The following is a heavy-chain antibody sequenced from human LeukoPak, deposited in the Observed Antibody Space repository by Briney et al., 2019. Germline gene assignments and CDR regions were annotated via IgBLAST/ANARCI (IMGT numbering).Heavy chain of an antibody. D-gene: IGHD2/OR15-2a*01. CDR2: ITHNSANI. V-gene: IGHV3-21*01. Sequence: GGSLRLSCATPGFIFSVSDMVWARQAPGKGLEWVSTITHNSANIYYADSVKGRFSISRDNARNSLFLQMNSLRAEDTAVYYCAVNFRHWGPGTLVTVSS. CDR3: AVNFRH. J-gene: IGHJ4*02. CDR1: GFIFSVSD.